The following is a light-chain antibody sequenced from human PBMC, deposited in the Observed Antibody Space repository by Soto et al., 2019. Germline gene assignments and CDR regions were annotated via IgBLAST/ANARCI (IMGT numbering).Light chain of an antibody. V-gene: IGKV4-1*01. CDR1: QSLLFSFSNKTF. Sequence: IVMTQSPDSLAVSLGERTTITCKSSQSLLFSFSNKTFLAWYQQKPGQPPKLLIYWASTRESGVPDRFTGSGSGTDFTLTITSLQAEDVAVYYCEQYRSAGPFTFGQGTKLEIK. CDR3: EQYRSAGPFT. J-gene: IGKJ2*01. CDR2: WAS.